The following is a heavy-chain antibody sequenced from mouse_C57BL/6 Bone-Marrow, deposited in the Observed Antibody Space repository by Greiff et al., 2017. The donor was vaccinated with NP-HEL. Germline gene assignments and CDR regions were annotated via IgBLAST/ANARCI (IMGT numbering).Heavy chain of an antibody. J-gene: IGHJ4*01. V-gene: IGHV1-81*01. CDR3: ARSSYLYYAMDY. Sequence: ESGAELARPGASVKLSCKASGYTFTSYGISWVKQRTGQGLEWIGEIYPRSGNTYYNEKFKGKATLTADKSSSTAYMELRSLTSEDSAVYFCARSSYLYYAMDYWGQGTSVTVSS. D-gene: IGHD5-5*01. CDR2: IYPRSGNT. CDR1: GYTFTSYG.